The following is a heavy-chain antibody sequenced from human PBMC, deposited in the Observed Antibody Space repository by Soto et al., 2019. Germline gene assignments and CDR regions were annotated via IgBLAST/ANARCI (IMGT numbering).Heavy chain of an antibody. CDR2: MNPNSGNT. V-gene: IGHV1-8*01. D-gene: IGHD1-26*01. J-gene: IGHJ4*02. Sequence: QAQLVQSGAEVKKPGASVKVSCKASGYTFTGYDINWVRQATGQGLEWMGWMNPNSGNTGYAQNFQGRVTMTRDNSITTAYMALTSLRDDGSAVYYCAGEKVGTTGIDFWGQGTLVTVSS. CDR3: AGEKVGTTGIDF. CDR1: GYTFTGYD.